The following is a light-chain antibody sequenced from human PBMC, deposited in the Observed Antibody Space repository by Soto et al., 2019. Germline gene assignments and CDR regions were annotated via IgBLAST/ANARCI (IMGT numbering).Light chain of an antibody. CDR1: QTIYSN. V-gene: IGKV3D-15*01. J-gene: IGKJ1*01. CDR3: QHYNSYSEA. Sequence: IVMTQSPATLSVSPGERATLSCRAGQTIYSNVAWYQQKPGQAPRLLIYDASNRATGIPARFSGSGSGTEFTLTISSLQPDDFATYYCQHYNSYSEAFGQGTKV. CDR2: DAS.